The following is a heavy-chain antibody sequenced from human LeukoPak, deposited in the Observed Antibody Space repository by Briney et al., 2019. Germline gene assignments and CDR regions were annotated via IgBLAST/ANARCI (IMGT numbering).Heavy chain of an antibody. D-gene: IGHD1-1*01. CDR2: IKQDGTEK. CDR3: ARLTSGVTTFVY. CDR1: GFTISGYW. J-gene: IGHJ4*02. Sequence: SGGFLRLSCAASGFTISGYWMSWVRQAPGRGLEWVASIKQDGTEKYYVDSVKGRFTVSRDNAENSLYLQMNSLRAEDTAVYYCARLTSGVTTFVYWGQGTLVTVSS. V-gene: IGHV3-7*01.